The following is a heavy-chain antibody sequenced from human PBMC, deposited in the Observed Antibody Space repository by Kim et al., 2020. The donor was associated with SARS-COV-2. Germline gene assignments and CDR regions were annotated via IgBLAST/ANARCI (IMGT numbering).Heavy chain of an antibody. J-gene: IGHJ4*02. V-gene: IGHV1-69*01. Sequence: AQKFQGRVTITADESTSTAYMELSSLRSEDTAVYYCARVLGIAAAGHIDYWGQGTLVTVSS. CDR3: ARVLGIAAAGHIDY. D-gene: IGHD6-13*01.